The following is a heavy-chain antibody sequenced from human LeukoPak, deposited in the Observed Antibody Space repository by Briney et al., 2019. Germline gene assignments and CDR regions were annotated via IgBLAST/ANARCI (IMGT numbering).Heavy chain of an antibody. CDR3: ARDDNSEYSDDAFDI. V-gene: IGHV4-4*07. D-gene: IGHD2/OR15-2a*01. Sequence: PSGTLSLTCSVSGASTSSYYWSWLRQPAGKGLEWIGRIHTRGGSEYNPSLKCRVTMSVDTSKNQFSLKLTSVTAADTAVYFGARDDNSEYSDDAFDIWGQGTLVTVSS. CDR1: GASTSSYY. J-gene: IGHJ3*02. CDR2: IHTRGGS.